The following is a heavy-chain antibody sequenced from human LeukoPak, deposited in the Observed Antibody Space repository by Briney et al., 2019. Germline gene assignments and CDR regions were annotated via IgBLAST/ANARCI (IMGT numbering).Heavy chain of an antibody. J-gene: IGHJ3*02. CDR2: MNPNSGNT. V-gene: IGHV1-8*01. Sequence: ASVKVSCKASGYTFTSYDINWVRQATGQGLEWMGWMNPNSGNTGYAQKFQGRVTMSRDTSISTAYMELSSLRSEDTAVYYCARQYSLDAFDIWGQGTMVTVSS. CDR3: ARQYSLDAFDI. CDR1: GYTFTSYD. D-gene: IGHD5-18*01.